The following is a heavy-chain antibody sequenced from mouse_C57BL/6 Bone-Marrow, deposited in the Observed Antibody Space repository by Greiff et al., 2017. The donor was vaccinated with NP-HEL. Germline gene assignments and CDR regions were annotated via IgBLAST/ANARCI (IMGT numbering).Heavy chain of an antibody. CDR2: FYPGSGST. Sequence: VQLQQSGAELVKPGASVKMSCKASGYTFTSYWITWLKQRPGQGLEWIGDFYPGSGSTNYNEKFKSKATLTVDTSSSTAYMQLSSLTSEDAAVYYCARILRDWYFDVWGTGTTVTVSS. J-gene: IGHJ1*03. CDR3: ARILRDWYFDV. V-gene: IGHV1-55*01. CDR1: GYTFTSYW.